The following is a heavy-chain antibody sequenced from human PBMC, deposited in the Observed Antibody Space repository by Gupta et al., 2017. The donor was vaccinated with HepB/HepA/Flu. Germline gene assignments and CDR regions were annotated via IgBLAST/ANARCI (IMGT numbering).Heavy chain of an antibody. D-gene: IGHD7-27*01. CDR3: ARDKTGAEEY. J-gene: IGHJ4*02. CDR2: ILSGGNT. Sequence: EVQLLESRGGLVQPGGSLRLSCVASGFTFSIFGMSWVRQAPGKGLEWVSTILSGGNTYYADSVKGRFTISRDNSKNTLYLQMNSLTADDTAVYYCARDKTGAEEYWGPGTLVTASS. V-gene: IGHV3-23*01. CDR1: GFTFSIFG.